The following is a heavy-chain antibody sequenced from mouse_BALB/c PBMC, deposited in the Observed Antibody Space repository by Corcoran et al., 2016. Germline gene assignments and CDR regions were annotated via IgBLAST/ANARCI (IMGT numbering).Heavy chain of an antibody. CDR3: ARGNLDY. D-gene: IGHD2-1*01. Sequence: QIQLVQSGPELKKPGETVKISCKASGYTFTNYGMNWVKQAPGKGLKWMGWINTYTGEPTYADDFKGRFAFSLETSASTAYLQINNLKNEDMATYFCARGNLDYWCQGTTLTVSS. CDR1: GYTFTNYG. J-gene: IGHJ2*01. V-gene: IGHV9-1*02. CDR2: INTYTGEP.